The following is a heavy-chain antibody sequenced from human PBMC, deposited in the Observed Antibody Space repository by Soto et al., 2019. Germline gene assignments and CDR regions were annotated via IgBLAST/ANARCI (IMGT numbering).Heavy chain of an antibody. Sequence: SETLSLTCTVSGGSISSSSYYWGWIRQPPGKGLEWIGSIYYSGSTYYNPSLKSRVTISVDTSKNQFSLKLSSVTAADTAVYYCASRGIALAGPPAWGQGTPVTVSS. CDR1: GGSISSSSYY. D-gene: IGHD6-19*01. CDR2: IYYSGST. J-gene: IGHJ5*02. V-gene: IGHV4-39*01. CDR3: ASRGIALAGPPA.